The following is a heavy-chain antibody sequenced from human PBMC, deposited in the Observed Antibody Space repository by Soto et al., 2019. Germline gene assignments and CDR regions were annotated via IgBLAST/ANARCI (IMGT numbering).Heavy chain of an antibody. CDR3: ARGGIAARRSAFDI. V-gene: IGHV3-48*02. D-gene: IGHD6-6*01. Sequence: GGSLRLSCAASGFTFSDYSMNWVRQAPGKGLEWVSYISGSSSTIYYADSMKGRFTVSRDIARNSLYLQMNSLRDEDTAVYYCARGGIAARRSAFDIWGQGTMVTVSS. CDR2: ISGSSSTI. CDR1: GFTFSDYS. J-gene: IGHJ3*02.